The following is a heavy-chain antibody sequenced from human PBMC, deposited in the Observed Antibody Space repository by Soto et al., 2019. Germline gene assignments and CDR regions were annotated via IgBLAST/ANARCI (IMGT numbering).Heavy chain of an antibody. V-gene: IGHV1-69*01. CDR1: GGTFSSYA. CDR3: ARGTTVTTIHYYYGMDV. D-gene: IGHD4-17*01. CDR2: IIPIFGTA. Sequence: GASVKVSCKASGGTFSSYAISWVRQAPGQGLEWMGGIIPIFGTANYAQKFQGRVTITADESTSTAYMELSSLRSEDTAVYYCARGTTVTTIHYYYGMDVWGQGTTVTVSS. J-gene: IGHJ6*02.